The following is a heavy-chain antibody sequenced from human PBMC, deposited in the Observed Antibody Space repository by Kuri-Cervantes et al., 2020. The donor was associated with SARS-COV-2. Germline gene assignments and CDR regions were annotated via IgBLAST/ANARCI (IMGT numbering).Heavy chain of an antibody. D-gene: IGHD4-17*01. Sequence: ASVKVSCKASGYTFTSYAMHWVRQAPGQRLEWMGWINAGNGNTKYSQKFQGRVTITRDTSASTAYMGLSSLRSEDTAVYYCARDNYGGGWFDPWGQGTLVTVSS. V-gene: IGHV1-3*01. CDR3: ARDNYGGGWFDP. CDR1: GYTFTSYA. CDR2: INAGNGNT. J-gene: IGHJ5*02.